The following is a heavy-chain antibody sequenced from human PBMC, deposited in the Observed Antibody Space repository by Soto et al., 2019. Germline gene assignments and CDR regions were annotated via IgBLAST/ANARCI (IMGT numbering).Heavy chain of an antibody. CDR1: GFTFSSYA. CDR3: ARGSTDNFLWSRIFDL. J-gene: IGHJ4*01. Sequence: EVQLLESGGGLVQPGGSLRLSCAASGFTFSSYAMSWVRQAPGKGLEWFSAITDSGGDAKYADSVRGRFAISRANSKKPLYMQLSGLTAEHSAIYFCARGSTDNFLWSRIFDLWGAGTLLTVSS. V-gene: IGHV3-23*01. CDR2: ITDSGGDA. D-gene: IGHD1-1*01.